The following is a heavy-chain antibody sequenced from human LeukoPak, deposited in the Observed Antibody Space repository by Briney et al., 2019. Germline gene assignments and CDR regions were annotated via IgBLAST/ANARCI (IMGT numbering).Heavy chain of an antibody. CDR1: GYRFISHW. CDR3: ARRKGYYDTSGYYAFDY. J-gene: IGHJ4*02. D-gene: IGHD3-22*01. V-gene: IGHV5-51*01. CDR2: VFPDDSDT. Sequence: GESLRISCKASGYRFISHWIGCVRQKPGKGLEWMGIVFPDDSDTRVSPSFQGQVTISVDKSISTAFLQWSSLSASDTAMYYCARRKGYYDTSGYYAFDYWGQGTLVTVPS.